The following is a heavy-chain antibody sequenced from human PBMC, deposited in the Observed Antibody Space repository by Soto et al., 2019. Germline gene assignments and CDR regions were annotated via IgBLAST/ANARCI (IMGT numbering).Heavy chain of an antibody. CDR2: MNPNSGNT. CDR1: GYTFTSYD. V-gene: IGHV1-8*01. D-gene: IGHD3-10*01. J-gene: IGHJ4*02. Sequence: ASVKVSCKASGYTFTSYDINWVRQATGQGLEWMGWMNPNSGNTGYAQKFQGRVTMTRNTSISTAYMELSSLRSEDTAVYYCARGPTMVRTDFDTWGQENLVTISS. CDR3: ARGPTMVRTDFDT.